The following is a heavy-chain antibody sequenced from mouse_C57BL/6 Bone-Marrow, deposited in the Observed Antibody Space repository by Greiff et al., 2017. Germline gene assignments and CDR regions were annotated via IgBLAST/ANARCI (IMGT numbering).Heavy chain of an antibody. CDR3: ERDELGHEYYFDY. V-gene: IGHV1-55*01. CDR2: IYPGSGST. J-gene: IGHJ2*01. Sequence: VQLQQPGAELVKPGASVKMSCKASGYTFTSYWITWVKQRPGQGLEWIGDIYPGSGSTNYNEKFKSKATLTVDTSSSTAYMQLSSLTSEDSAVYYCERDELGHEYYFDYWGQGTTLTVSS. D-gene: IGHD4-1*01. CDR1: GYTFTSYW.